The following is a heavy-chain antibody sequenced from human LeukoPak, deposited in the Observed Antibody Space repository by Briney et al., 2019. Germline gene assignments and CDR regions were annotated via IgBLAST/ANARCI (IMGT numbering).Heavy chain of an antibody. V-gene: IGHV1-18*01. CDR2: ISAYNGYT. CDR3: ARVNMVGPILEDYYFYMDV. D-gene: IGHD1-26*01. CDR1: GYTFTSYG. J-gene: IGHJ6*03. Sequence: ASVKVSCKPSGYTFTSYGFSWVRQAPGQGLEWMGWISAYNGYTYNSQKFQGRVTMTTDTSTTTAYMELRSLKSDDTAVYYCARVNMVGPILEDYYFYMDVWGKGTAVTVSS.